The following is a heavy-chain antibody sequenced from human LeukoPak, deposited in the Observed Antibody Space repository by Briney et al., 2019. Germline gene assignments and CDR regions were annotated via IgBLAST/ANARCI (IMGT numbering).Heavy chain of an antibody. Sequence: PGGSLRLSCAASGFTVSSNYMSWVRQAPGKGLEWVSVIYSGGSTYYADSVRGRFTISRDNSKNTLYLQMNSLRAEDTAVYYCARDLLAARPPHGSPTRNYYYYMDVWGKGTTVTVSS. J-gene: IGHJ6*03. CDR1: GFTVSSNY. D-gene: IGHD6-6*01. V-gene: IGHV3-53*01. CDR2: IYSGGST. CDR3: ARDLLAARPPHGSPTRNYYYYMDV.